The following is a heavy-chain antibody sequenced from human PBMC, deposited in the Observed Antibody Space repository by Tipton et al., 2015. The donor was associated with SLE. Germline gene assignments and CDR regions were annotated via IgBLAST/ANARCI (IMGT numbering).Heavy chain of an antibody. CDR1: GGSFSGYY. Sequence: TLSLTCAVYGGSFSGYYWSWIRQPPGKGLEWIGEINHSGSTNYNPSLKSPVTISVDMSKNQFSLKLHSVTAADTAVYYCARSAYCGGDCRGGYYYMDVWGKGTTVTVSS. CDR2: INHSGST. V-gene: IGHV4-34*01. J-gene: IGHJ6*03. D-gene: IGHD2-21*01. CDR3: ARSAYCGGDCRGGYYYMDV.